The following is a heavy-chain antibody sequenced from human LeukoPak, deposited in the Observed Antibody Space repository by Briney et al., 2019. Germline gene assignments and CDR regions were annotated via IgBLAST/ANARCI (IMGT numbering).Heavy chain of an antibody. D-gene: IGHD6-19*01. J-gene: IGHJ4*02. CDR3: AKDKVREWLVQSYFDY. CDR1: GFTFSSYA. V-gene: IGHV3-23*01. CDR2: ISGSGGST. Sequence: GGSLRLSCAASGFTFSSYAMSWVRQAPGKGLEWVSAISGSGGSTYYADSVKGRFTISRDNSKNTLYLQMNSLRAEDTAVYYCAKDKVREWLVQSYFDYWGQGTLVTVSS.